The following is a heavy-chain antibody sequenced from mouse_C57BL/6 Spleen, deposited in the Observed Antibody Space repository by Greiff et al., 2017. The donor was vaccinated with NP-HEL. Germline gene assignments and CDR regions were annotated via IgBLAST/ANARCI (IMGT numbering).Heavy chain of an antibody. Sequence: VQLQQSGPGLVKPSQSLSLTCSVTGYSITSGYYWNWIRQFPGNKLEWMGYISYDGSNNYNPSLKNRISITRDTSKNQFFLKLNSVTTEDTATYYCASPHYYGSSYWYFDVWGTGTTVTVSS. D-gene: IGHD1-1*01. V-gene: IGHV3-6*01. CDR3: ASPHYYGSSYWYFDV. CDR1: GYSITSGYY. J-gene: IGHJ1*03. CDR2: ISYDGSN.